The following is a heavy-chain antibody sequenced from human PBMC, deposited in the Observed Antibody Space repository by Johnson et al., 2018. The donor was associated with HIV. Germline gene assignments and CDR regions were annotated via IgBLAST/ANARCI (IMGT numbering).Heavy chain of an antibody. CDR2: IWYDGSNK. D-gene: IGHD6-13*01. V-gene: IGHV3-33*01. J-gene: IGHJ3*02. CDR3: ARDSEGIAAAGRARDAFDI. CDR1: GFIFSSYG. Sequence: QVQLVESGGGVVQPGRSLRLSCAASGFIFSSYGMHWVRQAPGKGLEWVAVIWYDGSNKHYADSVKGRFTISRDNSKNTLYLQMNSLRAEDTAVYYCARDSEGIAAAGRARDAFDIWGQGTMVTVSS.